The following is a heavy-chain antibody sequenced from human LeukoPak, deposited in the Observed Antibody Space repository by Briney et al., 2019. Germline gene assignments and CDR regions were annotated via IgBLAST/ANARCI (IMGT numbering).Heavy chain of an antibody. D-gene: IGHD3-3*01. V-gene: IGHV4-59*01. CDR1: GGSISSYC. J-gene: IGHJ4*02. Sequence: SETLSLTCTVSGGSISSYCWSWIRQPPGKGLEWIGYIYYSGSTNYNPSLKSRVTISVDTSKNQFSLKLSSVTAADTAVYYCASRRDDFWSGYLNYWGQGTLVTVSS. CDR2: IYYSGST. CDR3: ASRRDDFWSGYLNY.